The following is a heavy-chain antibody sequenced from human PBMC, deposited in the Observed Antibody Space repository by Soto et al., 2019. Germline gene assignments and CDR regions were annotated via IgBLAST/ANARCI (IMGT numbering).Heavy chain of an antibody. CDR3: ARGSYSGYDFAFDI. J-gene: IGHJ3*02. V-gene: IGHV4-30-2*01. D-gene: IGHD5-12*01. Sequence: SETLSLTCAVSGGSINSGGYSWTWIRQPPGKGLEWIGYIYHSGSTYYNPSLKSRVTISVDRSKNQFSLKLSSVTAADTAVYYCARGSYSGYDFAFDIWGQGTMVTVSS. CDR2: IYHSGST. CDR1: GGSINSGGYS.